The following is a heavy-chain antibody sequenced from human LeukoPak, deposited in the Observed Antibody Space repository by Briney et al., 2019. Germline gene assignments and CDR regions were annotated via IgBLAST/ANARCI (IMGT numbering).Heavy chain of an antibody. CDR3: ARVGSGWSIEY. CDR1: VYTFSNYV. J-gene: IGHJ4*02. Sequence: ASLKVSCKASVYTFSNYVISWVRQAPGQGLEWMGWISAYNCNTNYAQKVQGRVTMTTDTSTSTVHMGLRSLISDDTAMYYCARVGSGWSIEYWGQGTLVSVSS. V-gene: IGHV1-18*01. D-gene: IGHD6-19*01. CDR2: ISAYNCNT.